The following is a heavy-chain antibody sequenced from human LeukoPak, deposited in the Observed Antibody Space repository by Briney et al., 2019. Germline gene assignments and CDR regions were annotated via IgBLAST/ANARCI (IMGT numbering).Heavy chain of an antibody. CDR2: ISYSGGST. V-gene: IGHV3-23*01. CDR3: AKAHDSSGSDY. Sequence: PGGSLRLSCAASGATFSSYGMSWVRQAPGKGLEWVSAISYSGGSTYYKDSVKGRFTISRDKSKNQLYMQMNTLRAEDTAVYYCAKAHDSSGSDYWGQGTLVTVSS. D-gene: IGHD3-22*01. CDR1: GATFSSYG. J-gene: IGHJ4*02.